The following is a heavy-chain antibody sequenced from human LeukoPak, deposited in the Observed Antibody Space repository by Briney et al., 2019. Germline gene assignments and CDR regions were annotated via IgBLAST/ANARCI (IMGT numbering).Heavy chain of an antibody. D-gene: IGHD3-9*01. CDR3: ARDNETYYDILTGYVGVRRKYYYYYYYYMDV. CDR1: GFTFSDYY. Sequence: NPGGSLRLSCAASGFTFSDYYMSWIRQAPGKGLEWVSYISSSGSTIYYADSVKGRFTISRDNAKNSLYLQMNSLRAEDTAVYYCARDNETYYDILTGYVGVRRKYYYYYYYYMDVWGKGTTVTVSS. V-gene: IGHV3-11*01. J-gene: IGHJ6*03. CDR2: ISSSGSTI.